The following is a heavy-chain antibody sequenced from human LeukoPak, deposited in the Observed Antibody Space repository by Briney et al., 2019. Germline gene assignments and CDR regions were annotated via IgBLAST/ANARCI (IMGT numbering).Heavy chain of an antibody. J-gene: IGHJ4*02. CDR3: AKGVGVSSGYYYFNY. Sequence: GGSLRLSCVVSGFTFSSSGMHWVRQAPGKGLEWVAFIRYDGSNKYYADSVKGRFTISRDNYKNTLYLQMNSLRAEDTAVYYCAKGVGVSSGYYYFNYWGQGTLVTVSS. D-gene: IGHD3-22*01. V-gene: IGHV3-30*02. CDR1: GFTFSSSG. CDR2: IRYDGSNK.